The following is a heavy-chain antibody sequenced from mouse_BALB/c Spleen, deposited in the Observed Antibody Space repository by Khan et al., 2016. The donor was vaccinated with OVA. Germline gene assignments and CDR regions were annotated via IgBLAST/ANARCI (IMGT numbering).Heavy chain of an antibody. CDR2: IDPASDYT. CDR3: ATLTGTFDY. J-gene: IGHJ2*01. D-gene: IGHD4-1*01. Sequence: VQLKESGAELVKPGASVKLSCTASGFNIKDTYMHWVKQRPEQGLEWIGRIDPASDYTQYDPKFQGKATITADTSSNTAYLQLSSLTSEDTAVYYCATLTGTFDYWGQGTTVTVSS. V-gene: IGHV14-3*02. CDR1: GFNIKDTY.